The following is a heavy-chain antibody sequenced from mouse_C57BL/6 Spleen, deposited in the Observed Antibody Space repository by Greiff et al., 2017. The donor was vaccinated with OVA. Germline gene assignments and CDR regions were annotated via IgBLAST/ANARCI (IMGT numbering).Heavy chain of an antibody. CDR3: ARSTTVDAMDY. CDR1: GYSFTGYY. CDR2: INPSTGGT. D-gene: IGHD1-1*01. Sequence: VQLKQSGPELVKPGASVKISCKASGYSFTGYYMNWVKQSPEKSLEWIGEINPSTGGTTYNQKFKAKATLTVDKSSSTAYMQLKSLTSEDSAVYYCARSTTVDAMDYWGQGTSVTVSS. J-gene: IGHJ4*01. V-gene: IGHV1-42*01.